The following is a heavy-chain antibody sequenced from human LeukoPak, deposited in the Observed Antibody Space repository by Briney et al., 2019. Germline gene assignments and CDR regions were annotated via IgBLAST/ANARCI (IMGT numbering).Heavy chain of an antibody. V-gene: IGHV1-2*02. Sequence: ASVKVSCKASGYTFTGYYMHRVRQAPGQGLEWMGWINPNSGGTNYAQKFQGRVTMTRDTSISTAYMELSRLRSDDTAVYYCARGRSGSYWYDYWGQGTLVTVSS. CDR1: GYTFTGYY. CDR3: ARGRSGSYWYDY. D-gene: IGHD1-26*01. J-gene: IGHJ4*02. CDR2: INPNSGGT.